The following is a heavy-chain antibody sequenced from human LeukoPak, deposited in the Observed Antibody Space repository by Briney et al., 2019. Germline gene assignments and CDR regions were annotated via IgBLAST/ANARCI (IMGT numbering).Heavy chain of an antibody. J-gene: IGHJ4*02. D-gene: IGHD6-13*01. CDR2: IGTAGVT. CDR3: ARAVLHSSSWYAFDY. Sequence: GRSLRLSCAASGFTFSSYDMPWVRQATGKGLEWVSAIGTAGVTYYPGSVKGRFTISRENAKNSLYLQMNSLRAGDTAVYYCARAVLHSSSWYAFDYWGQGTLVTVSS. V-gene: IGHV3-13*01. CDR1: GFTFSSYD.